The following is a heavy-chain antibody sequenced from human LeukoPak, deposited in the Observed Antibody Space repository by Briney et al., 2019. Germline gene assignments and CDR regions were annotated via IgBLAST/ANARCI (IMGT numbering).Heavy chain of an antibody. D-gene: IGHD3-3*01. CDR2: INWNGGSR. CDR1: GFNFDDYV. CDR3: ARLREIPVFGVVTKSTSYFDY. J-gene: IGHJ4*02. V-gene: IGHV3-20*04. Sequence: GGSLRLSCAASGFNFDDYVMNWVRQAPGKGLEWVSGINWNGGSRGYADSVKGRFSISRDNAKNSLYLQMNSLRAEDTAVYYCARLREIPVFGVVTKSTSYFDYWGQGTLVTVSS.